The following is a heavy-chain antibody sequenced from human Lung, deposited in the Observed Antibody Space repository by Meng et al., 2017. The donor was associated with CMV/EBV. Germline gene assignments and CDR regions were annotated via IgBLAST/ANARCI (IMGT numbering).Heavy chain of an antibody. J-gene: IGHJ4*02. CDR3: VNRAWMDF. D-gene: IGHD3/OR15-3a*01. CDR1: GFTFSTYS. Sequence: EVQVLESGGGLRQPGRALRPSCEASGFTFSTYSMTWVRQAPGKGLEWVSGINESGDRTYHADSVKGRFTISRDNSKNTLYLQMNSLRVEDTAIYYCVNRAWMDFWGQGNLVTVSS. CDR2: INESGDRT. V-gene: IGHV3-23*01.